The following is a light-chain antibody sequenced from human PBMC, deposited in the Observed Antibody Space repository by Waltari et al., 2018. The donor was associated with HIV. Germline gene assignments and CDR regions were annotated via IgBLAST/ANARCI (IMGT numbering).Light chain of an antibody. Sequence: DILLTQSPPFLSASVGDRVTISCRASKGIRTYLDLFQQKPGRAPKLLIFGAATLQSGVPSRFSGGGSGTQFTLTINNLQPEDFATYYCQQHNTYPLTFGPGT. J-gene: IGKJ3*01. CDR1: KGIRTY. CDR3: QQHNTYPLT. CDR2: GAA. V-gene: IGKV1-9*01.